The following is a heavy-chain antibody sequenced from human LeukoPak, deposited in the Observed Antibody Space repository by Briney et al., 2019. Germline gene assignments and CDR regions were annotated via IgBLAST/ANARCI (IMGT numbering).Heavy chain of an antibody. V-gene: IGHV1-2*02. Sequence: ASPKVSCEASRDTLTGYYMRSGRQTPGQGLEWMGWINPNSGVTNYAQKFQGRVTMTRDTSISTAYMELSRLRSDDTAVYYCARDTTGTVYYGMDVWGQGTTVTVSS. J-gene: IGHJ6*02. CDR1: RDTLTGYY. CDR2: INPNSGVT. CDR3: ARDTTGTVYYGMDV. D-gene: IGHD1-1*01.